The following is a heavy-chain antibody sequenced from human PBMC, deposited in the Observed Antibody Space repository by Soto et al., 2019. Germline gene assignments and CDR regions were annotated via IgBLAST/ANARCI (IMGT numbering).Heavy chain of an antibody. CDR3: AVTTGTSITGPPG. J-gene: IGHJ4*02. CDR2: IIPIFGTT. D-gene: IGHD4-17*01. Sequence: SVKVSCKASGGSFSRHTVSWVRQAPGQGLEWVGGIIPIFGTTNYAQILRGRVTISADAPTATAYMELSSLRSDDTAVYYCAVTTGTSITGPPGWGQGTLVTVSS. CDR1: GGSFSRHT. V-gene: IGHV1-69*13.